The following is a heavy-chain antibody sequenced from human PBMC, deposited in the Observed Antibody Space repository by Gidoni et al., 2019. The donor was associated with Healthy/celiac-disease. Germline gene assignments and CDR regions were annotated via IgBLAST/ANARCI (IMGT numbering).Heavy chain of an antibody. D-gene: IGHD6-19*01. CDR1: GFTFSSYR. CDR3: ARAGIAVAGVDY. CDR2: ISSSSSYI. V-gene: IGHV3-21*01. J-gene: IGHJ4*02. Sequence: EVQLVESGGGLVKPGGSLRLSCAASGFTFSSYRMNWVRQAPGKRLVWFSSISSSSSYIYYADSVKGRFTISRDNAKNSLYLQLNSLRAEDTAVYYCARAGIAVAGVDYWGQGTLVTVSS.